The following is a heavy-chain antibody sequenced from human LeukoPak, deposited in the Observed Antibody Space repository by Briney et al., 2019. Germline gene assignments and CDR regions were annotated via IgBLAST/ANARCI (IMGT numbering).Heavy chain of an antibody. CDR1: GFTFSSYA. CDR3: AKFRSAAVADRGLDY. D-gene: IGHD6-19*01. CDR2: ISPGGGST. V-gene: IGHV3-23*01. Sequence: GGSLRLSCVASGFTFSSYAMSWVRQAPGKGLEWVSAISPGGGSTFYAESVKGRFTISRDNSKSTLYLQMNSLRAEDTAVYYCAKFRSAAVADRGLDYWGQGTLVSVSS. J-gene: IGHJ4*02.